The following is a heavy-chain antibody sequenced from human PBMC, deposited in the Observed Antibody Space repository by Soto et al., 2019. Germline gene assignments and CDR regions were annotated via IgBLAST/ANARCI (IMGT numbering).Heavy chain of an antibody. Sequence: PGESLKISCKGSGYSFTSYWIGWVRQMPGKGLEWMGIIYPGDSDTRYSPSFQGQVTISADKSISTAYLQWSSLKASDTAMCYCARLYYYDSSGYSSYGMDVWGQGTTVTVSS. CDR1: GYSFTSYW. CDR3: ARLYYYDSSGYSSYGMDV. CDR2: IYPGDSDT. J-gene: IGHJ6*02. D-gene: IGHD3-22*01. V-gene: IGHV5-51*01.